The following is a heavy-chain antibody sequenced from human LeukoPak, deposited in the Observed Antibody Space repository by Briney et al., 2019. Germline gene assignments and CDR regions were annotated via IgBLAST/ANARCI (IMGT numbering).Heavy chain of an antibody. V-gene: IGHV4-61*02. CDR3: ARLSYYDNSDFALFDY. CDR2: IYTSGDT. CDR1: GGSFSSRPYY. D-gene: IGHD3-22*01. Sequence: SQTLSLTCTVSGGSFSSRPYYWSWIRQPAGKGLEWIGRIYTSGDTDYNPSLKSRVSISLDTSKKQFSLNLSSVTAADTAIYYCARLSYYDNSDFALFDYWGQGTLVTVSS. J-gene: IGHJ4*02.